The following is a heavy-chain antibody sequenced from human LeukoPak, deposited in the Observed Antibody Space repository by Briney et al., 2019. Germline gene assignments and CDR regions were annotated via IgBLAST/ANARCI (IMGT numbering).Heavy chain of an antibody. J-gene: IGHJ4*02. D-gene: IGHD3-10*01. CDR2: ISGSGGAT. Sequence: GGSLRLSCAASGFTFNSYGMSWVRQAPGKGLEWVSGISGSGGATYYADSVKGRFTVSRDDPHNTLYLQMNSLRAEDTAVYYCARDGYYYGSGSYYKVDFDYWGQGTLVTVSS. V-gene: IGHV3-23*01. CDR3: ARDGYYYGSGSYYKVDFDY. CDR1: GFTFNSYG.